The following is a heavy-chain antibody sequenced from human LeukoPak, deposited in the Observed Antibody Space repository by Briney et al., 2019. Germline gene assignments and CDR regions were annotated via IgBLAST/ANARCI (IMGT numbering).Heavy chain of an antibody. CDR2: IESDGAST. CDR1: GFTFSTYW. CDR3: ARGYFHGSIDY. V-gene: IGHV3-74*01. J-gene: IGHJ4*02. Sequence: PGGSLRLSCAASGFTFSTYWLHWVRQAPGKGLVWVSRIESDGASTTYAGSVKGRFTFSRDNAKNTLYLQMNSLRAEDTAVYYCARGYFHGSIDYWGQGTLVTVSS. D-gene: IGHD5-18*01.